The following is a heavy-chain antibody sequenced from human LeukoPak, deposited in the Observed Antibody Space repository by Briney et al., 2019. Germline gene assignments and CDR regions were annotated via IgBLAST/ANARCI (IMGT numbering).Heavy chain of an antibody. D-gene: IGHD3-22*01. J-gene: IGHJ4*02. CDR3: ATIWYDSSGYYFDY. CDR2: FDPEDGET. CDR1: GYTLTELS. V-gene: IGHV1-24*01. Sequence: GASVTVSFKVSGYTLTELSMHWVRQAPGKGREWMGGFDPEDGETIYAQKFQGRVTMTEDTSTDTAYMELSSLRSEDTAVYYCATIWYDSSGYYFDYWGQGTLVTVSS.